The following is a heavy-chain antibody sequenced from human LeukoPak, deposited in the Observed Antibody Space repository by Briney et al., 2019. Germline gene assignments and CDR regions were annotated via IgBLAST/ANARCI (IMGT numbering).Heavy chain of an antibody. D-gene: IGHD1-26*01. CDR1: GGSISSSNYY. CDR3: ARPHIGGSDLTDFGC. Sequence: PSETLSLTCTVSGGSISSSNYYWGWIRQPPGKGLEWIASIYYTGSTSYNPSLKSRVTISVDTSKNQFSLKVSSVTAADTAVYYCARPHIGGSDLTDFGCWGQGTLVTVSS. CDR2: IYYTGST. V-gene: IGHV4-39*01. J-gene: IGHJ4*02.